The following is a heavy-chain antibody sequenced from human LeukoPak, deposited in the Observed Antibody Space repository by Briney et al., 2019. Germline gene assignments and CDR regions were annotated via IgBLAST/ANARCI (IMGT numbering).Heavy chain of an antibody. D-gene: IGHD1-1*01. CDR3: VRDPSGSGFAFDS. J-gene: IGHJ4*02. V-gene: IGHV3-53*01. CDR1: GFTVSSSY. CDR2: IYSGGTT. Sequence: PGGSLRLSCAASGFTVSSSYISWVRQAPGKGLEWVSAIYSGGTTYYADSVRGRFTISRDNSKNTLYFLMNSLRAEDTAVYYCVRDPSGSGFAFDSWGQGALVTVSS.